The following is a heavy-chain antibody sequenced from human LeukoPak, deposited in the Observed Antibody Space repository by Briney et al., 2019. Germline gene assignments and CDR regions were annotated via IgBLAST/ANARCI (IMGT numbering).Heavy chain of an antibody. CDR1: GFTFSSYW. CDR3: ARAYYYDSSGYYST. D-gene: IGHD3-22*01. V-gene: IGHV3-30*03. J-gene: IGHJ5*02. CDR2: ISYDGSNK. Sequence: GGSLRLSCAASGFTFSSYWMHWVRQAPGKGLEWVAVISYDGSNKYYADSVKGRFTISRDNSKNTLYLQMNSLRAEDTAVYYCARAYYYDSSGYYSTWGQGTLVTVSS.